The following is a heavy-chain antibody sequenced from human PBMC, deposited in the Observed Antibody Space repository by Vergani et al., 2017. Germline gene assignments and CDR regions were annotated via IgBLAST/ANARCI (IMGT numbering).Heavy chain of an antibody. D-gene: IGHD6-19*01. CDR3: ARGRQWRLTEYLYGMDV. CDR2: INPKTGNP. Sequence: QVQLLQSGSELKKPGASVRISCEASGYTFTNYPLIWVRQAPGQGLEWMGWINPKTGNPTYAQGFTGRFVFSLDTSVSTAYLQISGLKAEDSAVYYCARGRQWRLTEYLYGMDVWGQGTTVTVSS. V-gene: IGHV7-4-1*02. J-gene: IGHJ6*02. CDR1: GYTFTNYP.